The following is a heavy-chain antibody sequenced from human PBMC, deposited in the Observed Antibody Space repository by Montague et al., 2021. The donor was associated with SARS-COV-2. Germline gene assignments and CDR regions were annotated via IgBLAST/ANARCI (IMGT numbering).Heavy chain of an antibody. J-gene: IGHJ2*01. CDR1: GGSISSHY. CDR3: ARLPPNGRWYLDL. CDR2: IYYTGGT. D-gene: IGHD2-8*01. V-gene: IGHV4-59*11. Sequence: SETLSLTCTVSGGSISSHYWTWIRQPPGKGLEWIGYIYYTGGTNYNPSLKSRVAISADTSENQFSLSLRSVTAADTALYYCARLPPNGRWYLDLWGRGTLVTVSS.